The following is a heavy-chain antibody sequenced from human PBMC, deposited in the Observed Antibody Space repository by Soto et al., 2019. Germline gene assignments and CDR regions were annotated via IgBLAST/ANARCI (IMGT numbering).Heavy chain of an antibody. CDR3: ARRGVTAFDF. CDR1: GFAFSTYS. CDR2: ISSVSSSTI. D-gene: IGHD3-10*01. Sequence: EVQLVQSGVGLIQPGGSLRLSCAASGFAFSTYSMNWLRQAPGKGLEWVSYISSVSSSTIHYADSVRGRFTVSRDNAKNSLYLQMNSLRDEDTAIYYCARRGVTAFDFWGQGSLVTVSA. J-gene: IGHJ4*02. V-gene: IGHV3-48*02.